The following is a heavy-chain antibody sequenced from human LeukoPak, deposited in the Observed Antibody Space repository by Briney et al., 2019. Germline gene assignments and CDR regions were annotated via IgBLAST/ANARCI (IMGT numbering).Heavy chain of an antibody. Sequence: PSETLPLTCTVSGGSISSGGYYWSWIRQHPGKGLEWIGYIYYSGSTYYNPSLKSRVTISVDTSKNQFSLKLSSVTAADTAVYYCARDVRKYYDFWSGYPDAFDIWGQGTMVTVSS. CDR1: GGSISSGGYY. CDR3: ARDVRKYYDFWSGYPDAFDI. CDR2: IYYSGST. J-gene: IGHJ3*02. D-gene: IGHD3-3*01. V-gene: IGHV4-31*03.